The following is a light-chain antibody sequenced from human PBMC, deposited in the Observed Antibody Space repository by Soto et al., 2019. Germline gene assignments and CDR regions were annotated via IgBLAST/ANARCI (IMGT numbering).Light chain of an antibody. J-gene: IGKJ1*01. CDR1: QSVSIN. Sequence: EIVMTQSPATLSVSPGERATLSYRASQSVSINLAWFQQKPGQAPRLLIYGASTRATGIPARFSGSGSGTEFTLTISSLQPDDFATYYCQQYNTYSWTFGQGTKVDI. CDR3: QQYNTYSWT. V-gene: IGKV3-15*01. CDR2: GAS.